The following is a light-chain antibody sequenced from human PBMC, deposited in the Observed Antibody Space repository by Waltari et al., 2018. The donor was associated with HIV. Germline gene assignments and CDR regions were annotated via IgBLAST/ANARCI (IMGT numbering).Light chain of an antibody. V-gene: IGLV2-14*03. CDR3: SSYTSSGPRYVL. J-gene: IGLJ2*01. Sequence: SALTQPASVSGSPGQSITISCSGTSGDVGGYNFVSWYQKHPGKAPKLILYNVSSRPSGVSIRFSGSRSANTASLTISGLQVEDEADYFCSSYTSSGPRYVLFGGGTRLTVL. CDR2: NVS. CDR1: SGDVGGYNF.